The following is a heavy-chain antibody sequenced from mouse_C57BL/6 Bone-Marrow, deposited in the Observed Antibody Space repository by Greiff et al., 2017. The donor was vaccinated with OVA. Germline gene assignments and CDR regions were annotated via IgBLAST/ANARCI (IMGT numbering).Heavy chain of an antibody. V-gene: IGHV2-2*01. CDR3: ASYYSNGDWFAY. J-gene: IGHJ3*01. D-gene: IGHD2-5*01. CDR2: IWSGGST. CDR1: GFSLTSYG. Sequence: VKLQESGPGLVQPSQSLSITCTVSGFSLTSYGVHWVRQSPGKGLEWLGVIWSGGSTDYNAAFISRLSISKDNSKSQVFFKMNSLQADDTAIYYCASYYSNGDWFAYWGQGTLVTVSA.